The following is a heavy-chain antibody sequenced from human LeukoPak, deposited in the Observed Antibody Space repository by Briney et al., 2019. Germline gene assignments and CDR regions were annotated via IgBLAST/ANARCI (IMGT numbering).Heavy chain of an antibody. Sequence: PGGSLRLSCTVSGFTFSSYAMSWVRQAPGKGLEWVSAISGGGGSTYYADSVKGRCTISKDNSKNTLYVQMNSLRAEDTAVYYCARAYSGSLTTFDIWGQGTMVTVSS. D-gene: IGHD1-26*01. J-gene: IGHJ3*02. CDR2: ISGGGGST. CDR1: GFTFSSYA. V-gene: IGHV3-23*01. CDR3: ARAYSGSLTTFDI.